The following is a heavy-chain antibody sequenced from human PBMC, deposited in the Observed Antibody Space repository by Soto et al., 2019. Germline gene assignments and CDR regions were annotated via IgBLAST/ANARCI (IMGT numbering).Heavy chain of an antibody. J-gene: IGHJ4*02. CDR1: GGTFSSYT. V-gene: IGHV1-69*02. CDR2: IIPIFGIA. D-gene: IGHD5-18*01. CDR3: ARDRPGGYSYAPIGY. Sequence: QVQLVQSGAEVKKPGSSVKVSCKASGGTFSSYTISWVRQAPGQGLEWMGRIIPIFGIAYYAQKLKGRVTITADQSMSKDYMELGSLRSEDTAVYYCARDRPGGYSYAPIGYWGQGTLVNVSS.